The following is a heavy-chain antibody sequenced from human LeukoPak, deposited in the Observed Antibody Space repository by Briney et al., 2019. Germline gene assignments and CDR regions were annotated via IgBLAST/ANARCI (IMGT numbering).Heavy chain of an antibody. CDR3: ARVMGISYSSSWYYFDY. CDR2: IYYSGST. J-gene: IGHJ4*02. V-gene: IGHV4-31*03. Sequence: SGTLSLTCTVSGGSISSGGYYWSWIRQHPGKGLEWIGYIYYSGSTYYNPSLKSRATISVDTSKNQFSLKLSSVTAADTAVYYCARVMGISYSSSWYYFDYWGQGTLVTVSS. D-gene: IGHD6-13*01. CDR1: GGSISSGGYY.